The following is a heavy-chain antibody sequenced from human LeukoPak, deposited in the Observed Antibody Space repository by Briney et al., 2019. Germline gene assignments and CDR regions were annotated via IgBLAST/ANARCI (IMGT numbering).Heavy chain of an antibody. Sequence: KPSETLSLTCIVSGGSISSSRFYWGWIRQPPGKGLEWIGTIYYSGSTYYNPSLKSRVTISADTSKNQFSLKLSSVTAADTAVYYCASPTLAAAENAFDIWGQGTMVTVSS. D-gene: IGHD6-13*01. V-gene: IGHV4-39*01. CDR1: GGSISSSRFY. CDR3: ASPTLAAAENAFDI. CDR2: IYYSGST. J-gene: IGHJ3*02.